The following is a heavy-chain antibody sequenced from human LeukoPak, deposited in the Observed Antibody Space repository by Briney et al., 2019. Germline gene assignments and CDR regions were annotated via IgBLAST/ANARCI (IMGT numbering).Heavy chain of an antibody. CDR1: GFTFGSYA. D-gene: IGHD2-2*01. J-gene: IGHJ6*02. Sequence: PGGSLRLSCTASGFTFGSYAMSWVLQAPGKGLEWVSAISGSGGSTYYADSVKGRFTISRDNSKNTLYLQMNSLRAEDTAVYYCAKVPAAMLYYYYGMDVWGQGTTVTVSS. V-gene: IGHV3-23*01. CDR3: AKVPAAMLYYYYGMDV. CDR2: ISGSGGST.